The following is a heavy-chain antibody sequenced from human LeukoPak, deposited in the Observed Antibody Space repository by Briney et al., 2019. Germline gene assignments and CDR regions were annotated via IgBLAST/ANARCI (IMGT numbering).Heavy chain of an antibody. J-gene: IGHJ4*02. CDR1: GGSISIYY. CDR3: ARLSAVAGNWASDY. Sequence: SETLSLTCTLSGGSISIYYASWIRQPPGKGLEWIGYIYYSGITNYNPSLKSRVTISVDTSKNQFSLKLSSVTAADTAVYYCARLSAVAGNWASDYWGQGALVSVSS. D-gene: IGHD6-19*01. V-gene: IGHV4-59*08. CDR2: IYYSGIT.